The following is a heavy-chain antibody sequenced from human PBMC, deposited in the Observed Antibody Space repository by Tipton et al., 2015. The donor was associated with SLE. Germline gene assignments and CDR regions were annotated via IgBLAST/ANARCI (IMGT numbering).Heavy chain of an antibody. CDR2: IYTSGST. Sequence: TLSLTCTVSGGSISSGSYYWSWIRQPAGKGLEWIGHIYTSGSTNYNPFLKSRVTISVDPSKNQFSLKLSSVTAADTAGYYCARSDRGGYYYYYMDVWGKGTTVTVSS. CDR1: GGSISSGSYY. D-gene: IGHD2-15*01. V-gene: IGHV4-61*09. CDR3: ARSDRGGYYYYYMDV. J-gene: IGHJ6*03.